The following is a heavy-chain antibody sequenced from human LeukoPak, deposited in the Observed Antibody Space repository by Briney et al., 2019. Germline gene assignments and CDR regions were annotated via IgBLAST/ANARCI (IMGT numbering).Heavy chain of an antibody. CDR3: ARGLRGLYGMDV. Sequence: GGSLRLSCAASGFTFSSYWMSWVRQAPGKGLEWVANIKQDGSEKYYVDSVEGRFTISRDNAKNMVYLQINSLRAEDTAVYYCARGLRGLYGMDVWGQGTTVTVSS. CDR2: IKQDGSEK. J-gene: IGHJ6*02. V-gene: IGHV3-7*01. D-gene: IGHD2-21*01. CDR1: GFTFSSYW.